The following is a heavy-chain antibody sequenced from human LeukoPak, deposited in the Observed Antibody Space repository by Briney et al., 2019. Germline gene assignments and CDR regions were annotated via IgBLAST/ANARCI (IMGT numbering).Heavy chain of an antibody. J-gene: IGHJ4*02. Sequence: PGGSLRLSCAASGFTFSDYYMSWIRQAPGKGLEWVSYISSSGSTIYYADSVKGRFTISRDNAQNSLYLQMNSLRAEDTAVYYCARGYYYDSSGYYPFDYWGPGPLVTVSS. CDR3: ARGYYYDSSGYYPFDY. CDR1: GFTFSDYY. D-gene: IGHD3-22*01. CDR2: ISSSGSTI. V-gene: IGHV3-11*01.